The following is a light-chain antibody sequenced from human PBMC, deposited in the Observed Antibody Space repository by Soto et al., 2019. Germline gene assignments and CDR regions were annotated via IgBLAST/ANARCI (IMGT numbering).Light chain of an antibody. Sequence: IQLTPSPSSLSASVGGRVKITCRASQGIITYLNWYQQKPGKAPNLLIYSSSTLQSGVPSRFSGSGSGTDFTLTISSLQPEDFATYDCQQSFSSRWTFGQGTKVDIK. V-gene: IGKV1-39*01. CDR2: SSS. CDR3: QQSFSSRWT. J-gene: IGKJ1*01. CDR1: QGIITY.